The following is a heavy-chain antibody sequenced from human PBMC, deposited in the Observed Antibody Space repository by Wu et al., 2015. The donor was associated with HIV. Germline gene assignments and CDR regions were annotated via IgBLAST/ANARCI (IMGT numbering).Heavy chain of an antibody. J-gene: IGHJ6*03. CDR3: ARVATQLWLGSEYYYMDV. Sequence: QMQLVQSGAEMKKAGSSVKVSCKASEYTFTSYGISWVRQAPGQGLEWMGWINPDSGATNYAQNFQGKVTMTRDTSISTAYMELSSLRSDDTAVYYCARVATQLWLGSEYYYMDVWGKGTTVTVSS. CDR1: EYTFTSYG. CDR2: INPDSGAT. D-gene: IGHD5-18*01. V-gene: IGHV1-2*02.